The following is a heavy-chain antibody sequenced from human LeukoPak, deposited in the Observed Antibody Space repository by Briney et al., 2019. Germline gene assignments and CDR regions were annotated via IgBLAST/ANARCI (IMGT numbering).Heavy chain of an antibody. CDR2: IYSGGST. CDR1: GFTVGSNY. D-gene: IGHD2-8*02. Sequence: GGSLRLSCAASGFTVGSNYMSWVRQAPGKGLEWVSLIYSGGSTYYADSVKGRFTISRDNSKSTLYLQMNSLRAEDTAVYYCASSAVSGTRGLNHWGQGTLVTVSS. V-gene: IGHV3-66*01. CDR3: ASSAVSGTRGLNH. J-gene: IGHJ5*02.